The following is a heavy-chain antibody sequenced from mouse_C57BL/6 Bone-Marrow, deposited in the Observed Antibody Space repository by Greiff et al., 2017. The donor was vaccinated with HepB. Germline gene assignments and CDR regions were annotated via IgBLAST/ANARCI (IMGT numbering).Heavy chain of an antibody. CDR1: GFTFSSYA. CDR3: ARDYGGSSYGFAY. D-gene: IGHD1-1*01. CDR2: ISDGGSYT. V-gene: IGHV5-4*01. J-gene: IGHJ3*01. Sequence: EVKLVESGGGLVKPGGSLKLSCAASGFTFSSYAMSWVRQTPEKRLEWVATISDGGSYTYSPDNVKGRFTISRDNAKNNLYLQMSHLKSEDTAMYYCARDYGGSSYGFAYWGQGTLVTVSA.